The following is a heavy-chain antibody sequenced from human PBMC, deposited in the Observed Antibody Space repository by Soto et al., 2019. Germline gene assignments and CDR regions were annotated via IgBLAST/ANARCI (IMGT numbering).Heavy chain of an antibody. J-gene: IGHJ6*01. Sequence: QVQLVESGGGVVQPGRSLRLSCAASGFTFSSYAMHWVRQAPGKGLEWVAVISYDGSNKYYADSVKGRFTISRDNSKNTLYLQMNSLRAEDTAVYYCAREGCSGGSCYSTYYYYGMDVW. CDR2: ISYDGSNK. CDR3: AREGCSGGSCYSTYYYYGMDV. D-gene: IGHD2-15*01. V-gene: IGHV3-30-3*01. CDR1: GFTFSSYA.